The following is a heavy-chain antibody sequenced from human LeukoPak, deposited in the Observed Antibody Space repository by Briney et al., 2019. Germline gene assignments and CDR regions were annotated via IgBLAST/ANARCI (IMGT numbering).Heavy chain of an antibody. CDR3: ASQGGYSYGYYYYMDV. CDR1: GGSISRSSYY. J-gene: IGHJ6*03. CDR2: VYYSGNT. Sequence: SETLSLTCSVSGGSISRSSYYWGWIRQPPGKGLERIGSVYYSGNTYYNPSLKSRLTISVDTSKNQFSLKLSSVTAADTAVYYCASQGGYSYGYYYYMDVWGKGTTVTVSS. V-gene: IGHV4-39*01. D-gene: IGHD5-18*01.